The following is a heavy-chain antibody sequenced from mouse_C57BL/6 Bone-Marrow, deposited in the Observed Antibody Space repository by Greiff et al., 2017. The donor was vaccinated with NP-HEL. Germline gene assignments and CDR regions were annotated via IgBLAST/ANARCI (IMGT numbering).Heavy chain of an antibody. J-gene: IGHJ3*01. CDR1: GFSLTSYG. D-gene: IGHD2-3*01. CDR3: AKNNDCYYAAWFAY. V-gene: IGHV2-4*01. Sequence: QVQLKESGPGLVQPSQSLSITCTVSGFSLTSYGVHWVRQPPGKGLEWLGVIWSGGSTDYNAAFISRLSISKDNSKIHVFFKMNSLQADDTAIYYCAKNNDCYYAAWFAYWGQGTLVTVSA. CDR2: IWSGGST.